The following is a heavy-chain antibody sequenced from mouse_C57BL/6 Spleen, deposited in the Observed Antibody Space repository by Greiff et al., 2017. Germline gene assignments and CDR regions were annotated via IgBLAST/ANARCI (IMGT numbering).Heavy chain of an antibody. D-gene: IGHD2-4*01. V-gene: IGHV1-7*01. CDR3: GYDYDAYYVDY. CDR1: GYTFTSYW. Sequence: QVQLQQSGAELAKPGASVKLSCKASGYTFTSYWMHWVKQRPGQGLEWIGYINPSSGYTKYNQKFKVKATLTADKSSSTAYMQLSSLTYEDSAVYYCGYDYDAYYVDYWGQGTTLTVSS. J-gene: IGHJ2*01. CDR2: INPSSGYT.